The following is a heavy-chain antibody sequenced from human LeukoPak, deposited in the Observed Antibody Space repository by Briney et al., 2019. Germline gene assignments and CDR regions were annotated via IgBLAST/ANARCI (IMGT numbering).Heavy chain of an antibody. D-gene: IGHD1-1*01. J-gene: IGHJ4*02. CDR2: LYTGGST. CDR1: GLLVSDNY. V-gene: IGHV3-53*01. CDR3: PRDHWNDHAFDY. Sequence: RGALRVSCAASGLLVSDNYIRWLRQAPGERLEWVSVLYTGGSTYYAESGQGRFTIPSHNSMHTLRLQTNSLSVEDTARHYLPRDHWNDHAFDYWGQGTLVTVSS.